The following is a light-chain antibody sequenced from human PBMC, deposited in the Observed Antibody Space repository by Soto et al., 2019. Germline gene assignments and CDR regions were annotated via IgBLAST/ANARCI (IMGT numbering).Light chain of an antibody. CDR3: QQSYSTPFMYT. J-gene: IGKJ2*01. CDR2: AAS. V-gene: IGKV1-39*01. CDR1: QSISSY. Sequence: DIQMTQSPSSLSASVGDRVTITCRSSQSISSYVNWYQQKPGKAPKLLISAASSLQSGVPSRFSGSGSGTDVTLTISSLQPEDFATYYCQQSYSTPFMYTFGQGTKLEIK.